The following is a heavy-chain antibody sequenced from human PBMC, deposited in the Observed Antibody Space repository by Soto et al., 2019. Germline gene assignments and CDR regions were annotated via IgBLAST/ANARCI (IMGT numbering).Heavy chain of an antibody. CDR2: ISAYNSNT. J-gene: IGHJ4*02. V-gene: IGHV1-18*01. D-gene: IGHD3-3*01. CDR3: ASGTIPDFWGGEDFDY. Sequence: ASVKVFCKASGYTFTSSVISWMRQAPGQGLEWMGWISAYNSNTNYAQKLQGRVTMTRDTSTSTAYMELRSLRSDDTAVYYCASGTIPDFWGGEDFDYWGQGTLVTVS. CDR1: GYTFTSSV.